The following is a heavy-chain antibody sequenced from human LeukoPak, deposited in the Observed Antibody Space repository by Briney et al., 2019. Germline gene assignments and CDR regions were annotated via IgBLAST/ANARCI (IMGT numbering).Heavy chain of an antibody. CDR2: IYYSGST. CDR1: GGSISSYY. V-gene: IGHV4-59*01. Sequence: SETLSLTCTVSGGSISSYYWSWIRQPPGKGLEWIGYIYYSGSTNYNPSLKSRVTISVDASQNQFSLKLCSVTAADTAVYYCARQGYSSGFYYFDYWGQGTLVTVSS. CDR3: ARQGYSSGFYYFDY. J-gene: IGHJ4*02. D-gene: IGHD6-19*01.